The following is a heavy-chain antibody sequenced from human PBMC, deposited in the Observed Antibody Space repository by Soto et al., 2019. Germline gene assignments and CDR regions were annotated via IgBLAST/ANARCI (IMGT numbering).Heavy chain of an antibody. J-gene: IGHJ2*01. V-gene: IGHV1-8*01. CDR1: GYTFTSYD. D-gene: IGHD6-13*01. Sequence: ASVKVSCKASGYTFTSYDINWVRQATGQGLEWMGWMNPNSGNTGYAQKFQGRVTMTRNTSISTAYMELSSLGSEDTAVYYCARRGIAAAGYYYYYYFDPWGRGTLVTVSS. CDR2: MNPNSGNT. CDR3: ARRGIAAAGYYYYYYFDP.